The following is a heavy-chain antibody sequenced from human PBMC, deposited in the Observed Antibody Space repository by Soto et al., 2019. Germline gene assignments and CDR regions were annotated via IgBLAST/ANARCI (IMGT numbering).Heavy chain of an antibody. V-gene: IGHV4-59*01. CDR3: AREDPSLYYDFWSGPKAYYYMDV. J-gene: IGHJ6*03. Sequence: SETLSLTCTVSSGSISSYYWSWIRQPPGKGLEWIGYIYYSGSTNYNPSLKSRVTISVDTSKNQFSLKLSSVTAADTAVYYCAREDPSLYYDFWSGPKAYYYMDVWGKGTTVTVSS. CDR2: IYYSGST. CDR1: SGSISSYY. D-gene: IGHD3-3*01.